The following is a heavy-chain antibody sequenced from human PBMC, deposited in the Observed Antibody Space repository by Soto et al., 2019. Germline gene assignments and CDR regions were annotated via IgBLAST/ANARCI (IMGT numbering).Heavy chain of an antibody. CDR3: ARDLVGDSSGYYLKRAWFDP. D-gene: IGHD3-22*01. Sequence: PSETLSLTCTVSGGSISSGGYYWSWIRQHPGKGLEWIGYIYYSGSTYYNPSLKSRVTISVDTSKNQFSLKLSSVTAADTAVYYCARDLVGDSSGYYLKRAWFDPWGQGTLVTVSS. CDR1: GGSISSGGYY. CDR2: IYYSGST. J-gene: IGHJ5*02. V-gene: IGHV4-31*03.